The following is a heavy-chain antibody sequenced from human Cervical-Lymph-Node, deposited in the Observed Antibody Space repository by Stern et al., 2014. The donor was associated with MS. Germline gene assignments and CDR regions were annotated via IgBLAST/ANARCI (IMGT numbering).Heavy chain of an antibody. CDR3: AKHACTGAACPFDL. CDR2: VYYSGAT. D-gene: IGHD2-8*02. V-gene: IGHV4-39*01. CDR1: GDSISSYTHY. J-gene: IGHJ4*02. Sequence: QVQLQESGPGLVKPSETLSLTCAVSGDSISSYTHYWAWIRQPPGKGLEWIGRVYYSGATYYNPPLKIPLPIPVDTSKTHFSLGLNPLPAADTAVYYCAKHACTGAACPFDLWGQGTLVTVSS.